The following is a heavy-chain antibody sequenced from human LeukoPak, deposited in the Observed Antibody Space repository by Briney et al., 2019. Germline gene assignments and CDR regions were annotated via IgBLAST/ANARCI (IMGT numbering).Heavy chain of an antibody. CDR2: IYYSGST. J-gene: IGHJ4*02. CDR1: GGSISGSSYY. Sequence: PSETLSLTCTVSGGSISGSSYYWGWIRQPPGKGLERIGSIYYSGSTYYNPSLKSRVTISVDTSKNQFSLKLSSVTAADTAVYYCARQVPKLRFLEWLLLGSFDYWGQGTLVTVSS. V-gene: IGHV4-39*01. CDR3: ARQVPKLRFLEWLLLGSFDY. D-gene: IGHD3-3*01.